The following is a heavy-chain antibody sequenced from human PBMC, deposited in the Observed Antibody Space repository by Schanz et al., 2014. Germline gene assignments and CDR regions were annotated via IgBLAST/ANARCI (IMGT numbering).Heavy chain of an antibody. CDR3: ARIGGSVFDY. CDR2: INTGSNYI. D-gene: IGHD3-10*01. Sequence: VKMVESGGGLVEPGGSLRLSCAASGFSFSDYYMSWIRQAPGKGLEWISFINTGSNYINYADSVKGRFTISRDNTKNSLFLQLNSLRADDTAVYYCARIGGSVFDYWAQGTLVTVSS. J-gene: IGHJ4*02. V-gene: IGHV3-11*05. CDR1: GFSFSDYY.